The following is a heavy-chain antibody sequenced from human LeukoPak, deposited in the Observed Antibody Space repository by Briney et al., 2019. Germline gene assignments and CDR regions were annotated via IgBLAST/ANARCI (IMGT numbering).Heavy chain of an antibody. CDR1: GGSISSGDYY. D-gene: IGHD1-1*01. CDR2: IYYTGST. CDR3: TRTSSATAIDY. V-gene: IGHV4-61*08. J-gene: IGHJ4*02. Sequence: SETLSLTCTVSGGSISSGDYYWSWIRQPPGKGLEWIGYIYYTGSTNYNPSLKSRVTMSVDTSRNQFSLKLRSATPADTAVYYCTRTSSATAIDYWGQGTLVTVSS.